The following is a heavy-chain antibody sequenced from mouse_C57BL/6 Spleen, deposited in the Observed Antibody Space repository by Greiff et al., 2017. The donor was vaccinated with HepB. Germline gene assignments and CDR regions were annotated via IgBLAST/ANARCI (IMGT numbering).Heavy chain of an antibody. D-gene: IGHD1-1*01. CDR2: IYPGNSDT. V-gene: IGHV1-5*01. J-gene: IGHJ3*01. CDR1: GYTFTSYW. CDR3: TNDGSSSAWFAY. Sequence: EVQGVESGTVLARPGASVKMSCKTSGYTFTSYWMHWVKQRPGQGLEWIGAIYPGNSDTSYNQKFKGKAKLTAVTSASTAYMELSSLTNEDSAVYYCTNDGSSSAWFAYWGQGTLVTVSA.